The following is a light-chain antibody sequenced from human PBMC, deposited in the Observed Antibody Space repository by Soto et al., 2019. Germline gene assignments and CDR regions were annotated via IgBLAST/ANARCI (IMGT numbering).Light chain of an antibody. J-gene: IGLJ3*02. V-gene: IGLV1-40*01. CDR3: QSYDSSLSGWV. CDR1: SSNIGSNY. Sequence: QSVLTQPPSASGTPGRWVTISCSGSSSNIGSNYVYWYQQLPGTAPKLLIYGNSNRPSGVPDRFSGSKSGTSASLAITGLQAEDEADYYCQSYDSSLSGWVFGGGTKVTVL. CDR2: GNS.